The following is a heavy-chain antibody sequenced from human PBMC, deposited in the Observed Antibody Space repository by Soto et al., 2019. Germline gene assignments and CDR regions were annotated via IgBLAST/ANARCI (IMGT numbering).Heavy chain of an antibody. D-gene: IGHD6-13*01. CDR3: ARVIAAGTSYYYYGMDV. Sequence: GGSLRLSCAASEFTFSSYAMSWVRQAPGRGLEWVSAISGSGGSTYYADSVKGRFTISRDNSKNTLYLQMNSLRAEDTAVHYCARVIAAGTSYYYYGMDVWGQGTTVTVSS. CDR1: EFTFSSYA. V-gene: IGHV3-23*01. J-gene: IGHJ6*02. CDR2: ISGSGGST.